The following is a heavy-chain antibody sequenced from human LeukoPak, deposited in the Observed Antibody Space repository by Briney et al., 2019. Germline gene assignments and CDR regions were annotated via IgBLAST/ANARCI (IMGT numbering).Heavy chain of an antibody. D-gene: IGHD3-3*01. CDR2: INAGNGVT. J-gene: IGHJ4*02. CDR1: GYSFSTYA. CDR3: ARDDVGDFWSGYYWYFDY. V-gene: IGHV1-3*01. Sequence: ASVKVSCKASGYSFSTYAMHWVRQAPGQGLEWMGWINAGNGVTKYSPKFQDRFTITRDTSASTAYMELSGLRSEDTAVYYCARDDVGDFWSGYYWYFDYWGQGTLVTVSS.